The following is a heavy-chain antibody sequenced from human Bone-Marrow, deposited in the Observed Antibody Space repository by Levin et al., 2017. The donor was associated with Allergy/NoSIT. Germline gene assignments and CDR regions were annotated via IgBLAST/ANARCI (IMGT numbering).Heavy chain of an antibody. J-gene: IGHJ4*02. CDR1: GFTFRHYT. Sequence: PGGSLRLSCAASGFTFRHYTMNWVRQAPGKGLEWVSCITSSGDGTYYADSVKGRFTISRDNAKNSLYLQLNRLRDEDTAMYYCARDPARGYYDSSGYSGAHWGQGTLVTVSS. D-gene: IGHD3-22*01. CDR3: ARDPARGYYDSSGYSGAH. V-gene: IGHV3-48*02. CDR2: ITSSGDGT.